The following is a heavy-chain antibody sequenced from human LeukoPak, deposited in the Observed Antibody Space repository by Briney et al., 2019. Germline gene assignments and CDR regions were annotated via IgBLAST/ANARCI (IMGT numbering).Heavy chain of an antibody. CDR3: ARDRASSSWFDY. CDR2: IIPIFGTA. J-gene: IGHJ4*02. D-gene: IGHD6-13*01. V-gene: IGHV1-69*05. CDR1: GGTFSSYA. Sequence: SVKVSCKASGGTFSSYAISWVRQAPGQGLEWMGRIIPIFGTANYAQKFQGRVTIPTDESTSTAYMELSSLRSEDTAVYYCARDRASSSWFDYWGQGTLVTVSS.